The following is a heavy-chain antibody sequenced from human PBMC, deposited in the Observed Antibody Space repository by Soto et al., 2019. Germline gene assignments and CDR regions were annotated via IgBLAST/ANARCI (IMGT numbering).Heavy chain of an antibody. CDR3: ARGYNLSGTREASRHKGRFLEWLLLPSYYMDV. D-gene: IGHD3-3*01. CDR2: MNPNSGNT. Sequence: GASVKVSCKASGYTFTSYDINWVRQATGQGLEWMGWMNPNSGNTGYAQKFQGRVTMTRNTSISTAYMELSSLRSEDTAVYYCARGYNLSGTREASRHKGRFLEWLLLPSYYMDVWGKGTTVTVSS. J-gene: IGHJ6*03. V-gene: IGHV1-8*01. CDR1: GYTFTSYD.